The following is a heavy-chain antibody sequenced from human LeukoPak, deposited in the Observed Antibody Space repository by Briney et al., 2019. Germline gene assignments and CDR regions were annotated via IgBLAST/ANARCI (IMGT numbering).Heavy chain of an antibody. D-gene: IGHD1-26*01. Sequence: ASVKVSCKASGYTFTSYYMRWVRQAPGQGLEWMGIINPSGGSTSYAQEFQGRVTMTRDTSTSTVYMELSSLRSEDTAVYYCAREIVGATRYFDYWGQGTLVTVSS. V-gene: IGHV1-46*03. CDR1: GYTFTSYY. J-gene: IGHJ4*02. CDR2: INPSGGST. CDR3: AREIVGATRYFDY.